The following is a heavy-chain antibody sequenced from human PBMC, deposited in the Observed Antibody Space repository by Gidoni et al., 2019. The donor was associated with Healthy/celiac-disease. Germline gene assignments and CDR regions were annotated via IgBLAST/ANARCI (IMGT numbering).Heavy chain of an antibody. CDR1: GGTFSSYA. V-gene: IGHV1-69*06. CDR2: IIPIFGTA. Sequence: QVQLVQSGAEVKKPGSSVKVSCKASGGTFSSYAISWVRQPPGQGLEWMGGIIPIFGTANYAQKCQGRVTITADKSTSTAYMELSSLRSEDTAVYYCASTKPPSIAAPHFDQQKYYYGMDVWGQGTTVTVSS. CDR3: ASTKPPSIAAPHFDQQKYYYGMDV. D-gene: IGHD6-6*01. J-gene: IGHJ6*02.